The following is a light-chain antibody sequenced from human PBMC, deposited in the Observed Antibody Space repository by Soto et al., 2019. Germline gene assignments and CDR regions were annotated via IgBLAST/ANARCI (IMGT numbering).Light chain of an antibody. CDR2: GAS. V-gene: IGKV3-15*01. CDR3: QQYNNWPLT. Sequence: EIVMTQSPATLSVSPGERATLSCRASHSVSSNLAWYQQKPGQAPRLLIYGASTRATGLPARFSGSGSGTEFTLTISSLQSEDFAVYYCQQYNNWPLTFGGGTRWIS. CDR1: HSVSSN. J-gene: IGKJ4*01.